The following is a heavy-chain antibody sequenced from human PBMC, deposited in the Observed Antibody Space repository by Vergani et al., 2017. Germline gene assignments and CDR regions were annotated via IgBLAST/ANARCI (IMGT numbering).Heavy chain of an antibody. D-gene: IGHD2-2*01. CDR2: IYPGDSDT. CDR1: GYSFTSYW. V-gene: IGHV5-51*03. CDR3: ARIYCSSTSCYNFFDY. J-gene: IGHJ4*02. Sequence: EVQLVQSGAEVKKPGESLKISCKGSGYSFTSYWIGWVRQMPGKGREWMGSIYPGDSDTRYRPSFQGQVTISAAKSISTAYLQWSSLKASDTAMYYCARIYCSSTSCYNFFDYWGQGTLVTVSS.